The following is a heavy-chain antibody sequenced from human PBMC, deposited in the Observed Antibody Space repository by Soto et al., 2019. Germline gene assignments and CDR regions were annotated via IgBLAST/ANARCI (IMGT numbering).Heavy chain of an antibody. CDR3: ARDPGERNGMSV. J-gene: IGHJ6*02. V-gene: IGHV3-66*01. CDR1: GFTVSSDY. Sequence: EVQVVESGGDLVQPGGSLRLSCAASGFTVSSDYMNWVRQAPGKGLEWVSVIYRGGERYYADSVQGRFTISRDNSKNMVYRQMNSLRAEDTAVYYCARDPGERNGMSVWGQGTTVTVSS. CDR2: IYRGGER. D-gene: IGHD1-26*01.